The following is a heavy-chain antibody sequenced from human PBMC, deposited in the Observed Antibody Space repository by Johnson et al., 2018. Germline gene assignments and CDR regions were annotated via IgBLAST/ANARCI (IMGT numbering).Heavy chain of an antibody. D-gene: IGHD6-19*01. J-gene: IGHJ6*03. Sequence: QVQLVESGGGVVQXGRSLRLXCAASGFTFSSYGMHWVRQAPGKGLEWVAVISYDGSNKYYADSVKGRFTISRDNSKNTLYLQMNRLRAEDTAVYYCAKSSSGWYTYYYYMDVWGKGTTVTVSS. CDR1: GFTFSSYG. CDR2: ISYDGSNK. V-gene: IGHV3-30*18. CDR3: AKSSSGWYTYYYYMDV.